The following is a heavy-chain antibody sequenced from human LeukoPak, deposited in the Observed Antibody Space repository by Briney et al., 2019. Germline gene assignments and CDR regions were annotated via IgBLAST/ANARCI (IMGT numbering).Heavy chain of an antibody. Sequence: GGSLRLSCAASGFTFSTYNMNWVRQAPGKGLEGVAYISTSISTIYYTDSVKGRFTISRDNAKNSLYLQMNSLRAEDTAVYYCARVGDYYYMDVWGKGTTVTVSS. CDR2: ISTSISTI. CDR3: ARVGDYYYMDV. V-gene: IGHV3-48*04. D-gene: IGHD3-16*01. CDR1: GFTFSTYN. J-gene: IGHJ6*03.